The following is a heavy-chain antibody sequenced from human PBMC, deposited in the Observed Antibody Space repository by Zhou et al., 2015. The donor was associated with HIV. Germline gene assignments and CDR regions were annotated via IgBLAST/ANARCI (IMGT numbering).Heavy chain of an antibody. CDR2: INPFFGTT. Sequence: QVVLIQSGAEVRRPGSSVKISCKASGGSFPVTWVRQAPGQGLEWMGGINPFFGTTNYAQKFQGRVSITADESTSTTYMQLDNLRSEDTAVYFCARDGTVAGIAGPFEYWGQGTLVTVSS. CDR1: GGSFP. J-gene: IGHJ4*02. V-gene: IGHV1-69*01. D-gene: IGHD6-19*01. CDR3: ARDGTVAGIAGPFEY.